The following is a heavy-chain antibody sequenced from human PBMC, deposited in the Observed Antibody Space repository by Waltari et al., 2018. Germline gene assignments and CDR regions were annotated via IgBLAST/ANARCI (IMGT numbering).Heavy chain of an antibody. Sequence: QVQLVQSGAEVKKPGSSVKVSCKASGGTFSSFAVSWVRQAPGQGLEWMGGIISIFGPPNYAQKFQGRVTFSADEFTSTAYMELNTLRSEDTAVYYCARRFDYLGANWFDTWGQGTLVTVSS. J-gene: IGHJ5*02. CDR3: ARRFDYLGANWFDT. V-gene: IGHV1-69*13. D-gene: IGHD3-16*01. CDR1: GGTFSSFA. CDR2: IISIFGPP.